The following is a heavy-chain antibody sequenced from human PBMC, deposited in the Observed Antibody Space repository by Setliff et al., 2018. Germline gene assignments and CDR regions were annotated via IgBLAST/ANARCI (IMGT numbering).Heavy chain of an antibody. Sequence: TLSLTCTVSGGSLGSYYWTWIRQSAGKGLEWIGRVYTTGSTAFNPSLNSRVTMSLDKSKNQFSLKLYSVAAADTAVYFCARVRITPYCMDVWGKGTTVTVSS. CDR1: GGSLGSYY. J-gene: IGHJ6*03. V-gene: IGHV4-4*07. CDR2: VYTTGST. CDR3: ARVRITPYCMDV. D-gene: IGHD3-10*01.